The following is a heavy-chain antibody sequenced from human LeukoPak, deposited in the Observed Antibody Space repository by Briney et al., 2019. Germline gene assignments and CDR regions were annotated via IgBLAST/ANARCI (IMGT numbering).Heavy chain of an antibody. J-gene: IGHJ6*03. CDR2: IYTTGNT. CDR3: ARGSFYRNSYYYYINV. CDR1: GDSISSGVFY. V-gene: IGHV4-61*02. Sequence: SETLSPTCSLSGDSISSGVFYWSWIRQPAGKGLEWIGRIYTTGNTNYNPSLKSRVTMSIDTSENQFSLKLTSVTAADTAVYYCARGSFYRNSYYYYINVWGTGTTVTVSS. D-gene: IGHD5/OR15-5a*01.